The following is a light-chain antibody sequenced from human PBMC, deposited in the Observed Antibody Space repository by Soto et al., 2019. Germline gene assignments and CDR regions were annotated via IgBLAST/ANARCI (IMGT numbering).Light chain of an antibody. CDR1: QSVTSSY. V-gene: IGKV3D-20*02. Sequence: EIVLTQSPGTLSLSPGERATLSCRASQSVTSSYLAWYQQEPGQAPRLLIYSASSRATGIPDRFSGSGSGTDFTLNISRLEPEDFAVYYCQQRSNWPMYTFGQGTKVDIK. J-gene: IGKJ2*01. CDR3: QQRSNWPMYT. CDR2: SAS.